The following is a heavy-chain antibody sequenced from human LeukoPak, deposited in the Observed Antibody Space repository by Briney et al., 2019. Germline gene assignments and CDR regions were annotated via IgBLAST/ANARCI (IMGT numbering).Heavy chain of an antibody. J-gene: IGHJ5*02. V-gene: IGHV3-30*02. Sequence: GGSLRLSCAASGFTFSSYVMHWVRQAPGKGLEWVAFIRYDGNDKFYAESVKGRFTISRDTSRNTLYLHMNSLRLEDTAVYYCAKDLMRDRWFGESWGQGTLVTVSS. CDR3: AKDLMRDRWFGES. CDR2: IRYDGNDK. CDR1: GFTFSSYV. D-gene: IGHD3-10*01.